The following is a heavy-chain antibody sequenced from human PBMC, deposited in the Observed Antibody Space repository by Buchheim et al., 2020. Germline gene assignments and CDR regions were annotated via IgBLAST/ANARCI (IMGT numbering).Heavy chain of an antibody. J-gene: IGHJ4*02. CDR2: IKPDGSQK. CDR1: GFTFSTHW. V-gene: IGHV3-7*01. CDR3: ANAPAAAGIY. D-gene: IGHD6-13*01. Sequence: EVQLVESGGGLVQPGGSLRLSCAVSGFTFSTHWMTWVRQAPGKGLEWLANIKPDGSQKHYVDSVKGRFTISRDNAKNSLSLRKNSLRAEHTSVYYCANAPAAAGIYWGQR.